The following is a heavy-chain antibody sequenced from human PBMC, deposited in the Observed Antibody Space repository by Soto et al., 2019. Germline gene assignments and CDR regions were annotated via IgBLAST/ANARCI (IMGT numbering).Heavy chain of an antibody. CDR2: IIPIFGTA. V-gene: IGHV1-69*01. CDR1: GGTFSSYA. CDR3: ARDARENLYSSSWYEEIWDY. D-gene: IGHD6-13*01. J-gene: IGHJ4*02. Sequence: QVQLVQSGAEVKKPGSSVKVSCKASGGTFSSYAISWVRQAPGQGLEWMGGIIPIFGTANYAQKFQGRVTITADESTSTAYMELSSLRSEDTAVYYCARDARENLYSSSWYEEIWDYWGQGTLVTVSS.